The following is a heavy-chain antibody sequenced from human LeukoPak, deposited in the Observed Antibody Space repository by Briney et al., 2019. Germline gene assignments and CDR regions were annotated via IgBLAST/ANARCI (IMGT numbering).Heavy chain of an antibody. CDR1: GFMFSSNW. Sequence: GGSLRLSCAASGFMFSSNWMSWVRLAPGKGLEWVANIKRDGSEKYYVDSVKGRFTISRDNAKNSLDLQMNSLRVEDTAVYYCARLGPASSGWPESFDYWGQGTLVTVSS. CDR2: IKRDGSEK. V-gene: IGHV3-7*03. D-gene: IGHD6-19*01. CDR3: ARLGPASSGWPESFDY. J-gene: IGHJ4*02.